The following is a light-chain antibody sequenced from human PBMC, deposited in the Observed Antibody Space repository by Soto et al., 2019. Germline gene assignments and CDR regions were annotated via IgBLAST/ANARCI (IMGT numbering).Light chain of an antibody. Sequence: QSALTQPRSVSGSPGQSVTISCTGTSSDVGGYNYVSWYQQHPGEAPKLMIYDVTKRPSGVPDRFSGSKSGNTASLTIIGLQAGDEADYYCCSYAGSYTWLFGGGTKLTVL. CDR1: SSDVGGYNY. CDR3: CSYAGSYTWL. CDR2: DVT. V-gene: IGLV2-11*01. J-gene: IGLJ3*02.